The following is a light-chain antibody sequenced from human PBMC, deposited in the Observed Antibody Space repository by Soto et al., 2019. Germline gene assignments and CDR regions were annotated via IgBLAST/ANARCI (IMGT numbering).Light chain of an antibody. J-gene: IGKJ2*01. CDR1: QGVSTSY. Sequence: DIVLTQSPATLSVSPGERATLSCRASQGVSTSYLAWYQQKPGHAPRLLISGASSRASGITDRFSGSGSGTDFTLTISRLEPEDVAVYYCQQFGSSPYTFGQGTKVEIK. CDR3: QQFGSSPYT. V-gene: IGKV3-20*01. CDR2: GAS.